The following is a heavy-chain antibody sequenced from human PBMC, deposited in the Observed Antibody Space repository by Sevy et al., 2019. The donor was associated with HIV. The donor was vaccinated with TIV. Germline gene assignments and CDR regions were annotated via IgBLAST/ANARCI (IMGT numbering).Heavy chain of an antibody. J-gene: IGHJ5*02. CDR1: GGSLSGYY. CDR2: INDSGST. Sequence: SETLSLTCAVHGGSLSGYYWNWIRQPPGKGLEWIGEINDSGSTNYNPSLKSRVTISVDTSKNQFSLKLSSVTAADTAVYYCARSPPIVVVPGAPSWFDPWGQGALVTVSS. D-gene: IGHD2-2*01. CDR3: ARSPPIVVVPGAPSWFDP. V-gene: IGHV4-34*01.